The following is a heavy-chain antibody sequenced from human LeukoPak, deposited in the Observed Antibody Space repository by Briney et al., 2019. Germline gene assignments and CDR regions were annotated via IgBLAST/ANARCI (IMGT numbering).Heavy chain of an antibody. Sequence: ASVKVSCKASGYTFTSYGISWVRQAPGQGLEWMGWISAYNGNTNYAQKLQGRVTMTTDTSTSTAYMELRSLRSDDTAVYYCAREGVEGSTSGYYYYYMDVWGKGTTVTISS. CDR3: AREGVEGSTSGYYYYYMDV. CDR2: ISAYNGNT. J-gene: IGHJ6*03. D-gene: IGHD2-2*01. V-gene: IGHV1-18*01. CDR1: GYTFTSYG.